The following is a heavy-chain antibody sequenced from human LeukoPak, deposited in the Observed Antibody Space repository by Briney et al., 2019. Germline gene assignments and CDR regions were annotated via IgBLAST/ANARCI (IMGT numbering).Heavy chain of an antibody. CDR3: RDGRRLVDPKFIGNWCHP. J-gene: IGHJ5*02. V-gene: IGHV4-31*01. Sequence: SDTLALTCTISGGSISSGAYFCSWIPRHPGQGLEWIGYIHNSGITYLNPSLKSQVSISVDTSKNQLSLMLSSLTAADTAVHYPRDGRRLVDPKFIGNWCHPGGQGTLLSV. CDR2: IHNSGIT. CDR1: GGSISSGAYF. D-gene: IGHD5-24*01.